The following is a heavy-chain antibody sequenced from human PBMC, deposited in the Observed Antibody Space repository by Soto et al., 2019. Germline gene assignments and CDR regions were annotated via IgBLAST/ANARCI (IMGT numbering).Heavy chain of an antibody. CDR1: GDSVSSNTAS. CDR3: ARGHYDSGNLSPSYGMDX. CDR2: TYYRSKWYN. Sequence: SQTLSLTCSISGDSVSSNTASWNWVRQSPSIGLEWLGRTYYRSKWYNDYVISVKSRITINTDTSKNQFSLHLNSVTPEDTAVYYCARGHYDSGNLSPSYGMDXWGPGTSVPVS. J-gene: IGHJ6*02. V-gene: IGHV6-1*01. D-gene: IGHD3-10*01.